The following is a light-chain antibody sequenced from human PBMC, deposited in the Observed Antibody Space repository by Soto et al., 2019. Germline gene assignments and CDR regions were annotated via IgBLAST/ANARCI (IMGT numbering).Light chain of an antibody. J-gene: IGLJ1*01. V-gene: IGLV2-14*01. CDR1: SSDVGGYNY. CDR2: EVS. CDR3: SSYGSTSTRYV. Sequence: QSALTQPASVSGSPGQSITISCTGTSSDVGGYNYVSWYQQHPRKAPKLMIYEVSNRPSGVSNRFSGSKSGNTASLTISGLHPEDEADYFCSSYGSTSTRYVFGTGTKLTVL.